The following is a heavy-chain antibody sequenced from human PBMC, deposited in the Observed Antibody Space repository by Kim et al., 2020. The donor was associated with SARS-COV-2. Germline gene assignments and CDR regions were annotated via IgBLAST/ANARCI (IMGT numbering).Heavy chain of an antibody. Sequence: YSPSCQGKVTISADKSNSTAYLQWSSLKASDTAMYYCARLLSGYNHAFDIWGQGTMVTVSS. V-gene: IGHV5-51*01. D-gene: IGHD1-20*01. CDR3: ARLLSGYNHAFDI. J-gene: IGHJ3*02.